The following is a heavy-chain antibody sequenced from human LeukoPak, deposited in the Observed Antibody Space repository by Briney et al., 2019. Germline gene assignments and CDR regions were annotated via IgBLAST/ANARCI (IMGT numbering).Heavy chain of an antibody. J-gene: IGHJ4*02. CDR1: GGSISSSAYS. CDR2: IFHSGST. V-gene: IGHV4-30-2*01. D-gene: IGHD2-2*01. Sequence: SETLSLTCAVSGGSISSSAYSWSWIRQPPGKGLEWIGCIFHSGSTYYNPSLKSRVSISVDSSKNQFSLKLSSVTAADTAVYYCARGSSSSSAPLSYWGQGALVTVSS. CDR3: ARGSSSSSAPLSY.